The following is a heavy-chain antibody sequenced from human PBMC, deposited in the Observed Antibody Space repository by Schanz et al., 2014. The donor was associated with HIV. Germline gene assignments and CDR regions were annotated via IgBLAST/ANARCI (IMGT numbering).Heavy chain of an antibody. CDR1: GFSFSTYD. D-gene: IGHD3-3*01. V-gene: IGHV3-33*01. CDR3: TRGRFLERGGMDV. CDR2: TWHDGSNE. J-gene: IGHJ6*02. Sequence: QVQLVESGGGVVQPGRSLRLSCAASGFSFSTYDMHWVRQAPGKGLEWVTFTWHDGSNEYYADSVKGRFTISRDNSNNTLYLQMNSLRAEDTAVYFCTRGRFLERGGMDVWGQGTAVTVSS.